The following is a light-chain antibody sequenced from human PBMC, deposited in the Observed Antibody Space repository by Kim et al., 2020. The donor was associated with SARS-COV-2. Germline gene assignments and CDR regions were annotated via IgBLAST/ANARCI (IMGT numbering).Light chain of an antibody. Sequence: EIVLTQSPGTLSFSPGERATLSCRASQSVGNSLSCFQQQPGQDPSLLILDTSNRDTGIPARFSGGGLGTGFTLTTSSLEPEDFAVYYCQQRYDCPRTFGEGTKVDIK. V-gene: IGKV3-11*01. CDR1: QSVGNS. CDR3: QQRYDCPRT. J-gene: IGKJ4*01. CDR2: DTS.